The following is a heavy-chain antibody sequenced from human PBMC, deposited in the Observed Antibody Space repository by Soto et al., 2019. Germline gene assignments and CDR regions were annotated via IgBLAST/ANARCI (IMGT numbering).Heavy chain of an antibody. CDR3: AKGYYDSSGPDGMDV. CDR2: TPNDGSNK. Sequence: PGGSLRLSCAASGFTFSSYSMNWVRQAPGKGLEWVSATPNDGSNKYYADSVKGRFTISRDNSKNTLYLQMNSLRAEDTAVYYCAKGYYDSSGPDGMDVWGQGTTVTVSS. J-gene: IGHJ6*02. D-gene: IGHD3-22*01. CDR1: GFTFSSYS. V-gene: IGHV3-30*18.